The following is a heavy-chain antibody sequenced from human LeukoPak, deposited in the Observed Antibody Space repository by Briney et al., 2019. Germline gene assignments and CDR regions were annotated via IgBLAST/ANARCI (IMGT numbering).Heavy chain of an antibody. CDR2: IYPGDSDT. D-gene: IGHD3-10*01. V-gene: IGHV5-51*01. J-gene: IGHJ4*02. Sequence: GESLQISCKGSGYSFTSYWIGWVRQMPGKGLEWMGIIYPGDSDTRYSPSFQGQVTISADKSISTAYLQWSSLKASDTAMYYCARSMVRGVTIADFDYWGQGTLVTVSS. CDR1: GYSFTSYW. CDR3: ARSMVRGVTIADFDY.